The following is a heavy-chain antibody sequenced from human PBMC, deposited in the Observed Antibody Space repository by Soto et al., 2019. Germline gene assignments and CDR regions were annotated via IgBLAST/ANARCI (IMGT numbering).Heavy chain of an antibody. CDR2: VYYSGTT. CDR3: ARTTAVPNTLRSRYFFDY. V-gene: IGHV4-61*01. CDR1: GGSVSNKPYY. J-gene: IGHJ4*02. Sequence: SETLSLTCFVSGGSVSNKPYYWIWIRQPPGKRLEWIGYVYYSGTTNYNPSLKSRVTISVDLSKNQFSLRLSSVTTADTALYYCARTTAVPNTLRSRYFFDYWGQGTLVTVSS. D-gene: IGHD4-17*01.